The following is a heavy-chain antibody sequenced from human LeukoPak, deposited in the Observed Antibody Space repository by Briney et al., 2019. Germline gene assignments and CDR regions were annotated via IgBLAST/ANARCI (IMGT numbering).Heavy chain of an antibody. J-gene: IGHJ2*01. V-gene: IGHV5-51*01. CDR3: ARTDIAAADAWDWYFDL. Sequence: GESLKISCKGSGYSFTSYWIGWVRQMPGKGLEWMGIIYPGDSDTRYSPSFQGQVTISADKSISTAYLQWSSLKASDTAMYYCARTDIAAADAWDWYFDLWGRGTLVTVSS. CDR2: IYPGDSDT. CDR1: GYSFTSYW. D-gene: IGHD6-13*01.